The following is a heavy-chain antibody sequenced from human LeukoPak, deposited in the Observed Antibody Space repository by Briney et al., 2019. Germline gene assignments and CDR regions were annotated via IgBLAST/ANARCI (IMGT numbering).Heavy chain of an antibody. V-gene: IGHV4-34*01. CDR1: GGSFSGYY. J-gene: IGHJ4*02. CDR3: ASTGRIAAARFYY. D-gene: IGHD6-13*01. Sequence: SETLSLTCAVYGGSFSGYYWSWIRQPPGKGLEWIGEINHSGSTNYNPSLKSRVTISVDTSKNQFSLKLSSVTAADTAVYYCASTGRIAAARFYYWGQGTLVTVSS. CDR2: INHSGST.